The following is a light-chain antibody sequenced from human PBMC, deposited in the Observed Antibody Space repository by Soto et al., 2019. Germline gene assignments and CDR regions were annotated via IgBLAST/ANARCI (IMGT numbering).Light chain of an antibody. CDR1: QSVSSN. Sequence: EIVMTQSPATLSVSPGERATLSCRASQSVSSNLAWYQQKPGQAPRLLIYGASTRATGIPARFSGSGSGTEFTLTIRSQPSEDFAVYYCQQYNNWGTFGQGTKVEIK. CDR3: QQYNNWGT. V-gene: IGKV3-15*01. CDR2: GAS. J-gene: IGKJ1*01.